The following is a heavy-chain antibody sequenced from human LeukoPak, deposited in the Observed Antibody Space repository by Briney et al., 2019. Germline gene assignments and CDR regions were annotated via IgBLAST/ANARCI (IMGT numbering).Heavy chain of an antibody. V-gene: IGHV2-5*01. J-gene: IGHJ5*02. CDR1: GFSLSTSGVG. CDR2: IYWNDDK. D-gene: IGHD6-13*01. Sequence: SGPTLVKPTQTLTLTCTFSGFSLSTSGVGVGWIRQPPGKALEWLALIYWNDDKRYSPSLKSRLTITKDTSKNQVVLTMTNMDPVDTATYYCAHRRGYSSSQGQNWFDPWGQGTLVTVSS. CDR3: AHRRGYSSSQGQNWFDP.